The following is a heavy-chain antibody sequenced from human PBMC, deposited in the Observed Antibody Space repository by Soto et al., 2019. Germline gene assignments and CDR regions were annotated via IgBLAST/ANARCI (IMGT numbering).Heavy chain of an antibody. CDR1: GGSISSYY. CDR2: IYGSGST. CDR3: ARQVPAAIRLGWFDP. D-gene: IGHD2-2*02. J-gene: IGHJ5*02. V-gene: IGHV4-4*07. Sequence: LSLTCTASGGSISSYYWSWIRQPAGKGLEWIGRIYGSGSTTYNPSLKSRATMSVDTSRNQFSLKLISVTAADTAVYYCARQVPAAIRLGWFDPWGQGTLVTVSS.